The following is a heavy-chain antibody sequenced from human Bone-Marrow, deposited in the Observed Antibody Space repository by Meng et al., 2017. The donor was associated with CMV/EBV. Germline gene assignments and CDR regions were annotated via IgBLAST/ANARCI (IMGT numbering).Heavy chain of an antibody. V-gene: IGHV4-39*07. D-gene: IGHD3-10*01. J-gene: IGHJ4*02. CDR3: ARENDAGYYFDY. CDR1: GGSISSSSYY. CDR2: IYYSGST. Sequence: SETLSLTCTVSGGSISSSSYYWGWIRQPPGKGLEWIGSIYYSGSTYYNPSLKSRVTISVDTSKNQFSLKLSSVTAADTAVYYCARENDAGYYFDYWGQGPLVTVYS.